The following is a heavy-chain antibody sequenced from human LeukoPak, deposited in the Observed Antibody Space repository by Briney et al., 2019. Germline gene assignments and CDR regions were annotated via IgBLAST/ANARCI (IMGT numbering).Heavy chain of an antibody. D-gene: IGHD5-18*01. V-gene: IGHV1-18*01. J-gene: IGHJ6*03. CDR3: ARDLETAMATPYYRDV. CDR2: ISAYNGNT. CDR1: GYTFTSYG. Sequence: ASVKVSCKASGYTFTSYGISWVRQAPGQGLEWMGWISAYNGNTNYAQKLQGRVTMTTDTCTSTDYMELRSLRSDDTAVYYCARDLETAMATPYYRDVGGKGTTVTVSS.